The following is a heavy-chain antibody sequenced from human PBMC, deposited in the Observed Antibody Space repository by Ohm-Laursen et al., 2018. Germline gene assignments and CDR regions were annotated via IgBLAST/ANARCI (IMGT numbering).Heavy chain of an antibody. Sequence: SLRLSCAASGFTFSSYGMHWVRQAPGKGLEWVVVIWYDGSNEYYADSVKGRFTISRDNAENSLYLQMNSLRAEDTAVYYCATSRTLDYWGQGTLVTVSS. D-gene: IGHD6-13*01. V-gene: IGHV3-33*03. CDR1: GFTFSSYG. CDR3: ATSRTLDY. J-gene: IGHJ4*02. CDR2: IWYDGSNE.